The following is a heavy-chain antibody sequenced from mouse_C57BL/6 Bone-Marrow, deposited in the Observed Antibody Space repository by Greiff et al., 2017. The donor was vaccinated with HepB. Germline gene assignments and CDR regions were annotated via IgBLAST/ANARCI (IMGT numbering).Heavy chain of an antibody. CDR1: GYTFTSYG. Sequence: EVQLQQSGAELVRPGSSVKMSCKTSGYTFTSYGINWVKQRPGQGLEWIGYIYSGNGYTDYNEKFKGKATLTTDTSSSTAYMQLSSLTSEDSAIYFCARGVGLLLYYLDFGGRGTTLTVSA. CDR3: ARGVGLLLYYLDF. CDR2: IYSGNGYT. J-gene: IGHJ2*01. V-gene: IGHV1-58*01. D-gene: IGHD2-10*01.